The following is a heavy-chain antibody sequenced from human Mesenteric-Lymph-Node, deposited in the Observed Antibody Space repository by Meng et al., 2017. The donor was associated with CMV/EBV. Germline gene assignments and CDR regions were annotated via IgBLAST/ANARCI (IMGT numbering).Heavy chain of an antibody. CDR1: GYTFSSHG. CDR3: AREVDIVVVPAASRLVGFDY. J-gene: IGHJ4*02. V-gene: IGHV1-18*01. D-gene: IGHD2-2*01. CDR2: ISDHNGYT. Sequence: ASVKVSCKASGYTFSSHGITWVRQAPGQGLEWLGWISDHNGYTKYTQKFQGRVTMTRDTVTSTAYMELRSLRSDDTAVYYCAREVDIVVVPAASRLVGFDYWGQGTLVTVSS.